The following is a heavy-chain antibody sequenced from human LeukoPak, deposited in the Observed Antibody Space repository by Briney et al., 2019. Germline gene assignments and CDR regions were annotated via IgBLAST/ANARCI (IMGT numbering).Heavy chain of an antibody. Sequence: SETLSLTCAVYGGSFSGYYWSWIRQPPGKGLEWIGEINHSGSTNYNPSLKRRVTISVDTSKNQFSLKLSSVTAADTAVYYCARGRYSSGWYKYYFDYWGQGTLVTVSS. D-gene: IGHD6-19*01. V-gene: IGHV4-34*01. CDR3: ARGRYSSGWYKYYFDY. J-gene: IGHJ4*02. CDR1: GGSFSGYY. CDR2: INHSGST.